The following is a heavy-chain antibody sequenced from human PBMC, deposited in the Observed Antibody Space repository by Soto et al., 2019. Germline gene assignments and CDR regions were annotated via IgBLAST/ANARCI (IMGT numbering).Heavy chain of an antibody. Sequence: SETLSLTCTVSGGSISSSSYYWGWIRQPPGKGLEWIGSIFYSGSTYYNPSLKSRVTISVDTSKNQFSLKPSSVTAADTAVYYCARHLTYCSAGSCYSDFPYYGMDVWGQGTTVTV. D-gene: IGHD2-15*01. CDR3: ARHLTYCSAGSCYSDFPYYGMDV. J-gene: IGHJ6*02. CDR2: IFYSGST. V-gene: IGHV4-39*01. CDR1: GGSISSSSYY.